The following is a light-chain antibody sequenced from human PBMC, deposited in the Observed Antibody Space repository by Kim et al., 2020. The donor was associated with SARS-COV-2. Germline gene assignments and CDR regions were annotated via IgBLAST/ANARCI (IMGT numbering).Light chain of an antibody. J-gene: IGKJ5*01. CDR3: QELDSYPRVT. Sequence: SVGDRVNITCRASKGISSYLAWYQQKPGKAPKLLIYAASTLQNGVPSRFSGSGSGTEFTLTISDLQPEDFATYYCQELDSYPRVTFGLGTRLEIK. V-gene: IGKV1-9*01. CDR1: KGISSY. CDR2: AAS.